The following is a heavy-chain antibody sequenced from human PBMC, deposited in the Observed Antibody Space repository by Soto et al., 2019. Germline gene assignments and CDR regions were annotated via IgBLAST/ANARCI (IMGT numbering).Heavy chain of an antibody. V-gene: IGHV4-38-2*02. J-gene: IGHJ4*03. CDR3: ARVHVMVVAGSTFDY. D-gene: IGHD6-19*01. Sequence: SETLSLTCTVSGDSIISGSYLVGIRHPPGEGPEWIASIYHGGTTFYNPSLKSRISISVDTSKNQFSLRLTSVTAADTATYYCARVHVMVVAGSTFDYWGPGTLVTVSS. CDR2: IYHGGTT. CDR1: GDSIISGSY.